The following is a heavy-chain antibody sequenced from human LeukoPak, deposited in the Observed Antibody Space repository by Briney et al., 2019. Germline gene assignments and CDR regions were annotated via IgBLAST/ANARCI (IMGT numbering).Heavy chain of an antibody. CDR1: GGSFSGYY. Sequence: PSETLSLTCAVYGGSFSGYYWSWIRQPPGKGLEWIGYIYYSGSTNYNPSLKSRVTIPVDTSKNQFSLKLSSVTAADTAVYYCARALDGGALFDYWGQGTLVTVSS. CDR2: IYYSGST. CDR3: ARALDGGALFDY. V-gene: IGHV4-59*01. J-gene: IGHJ4*02. D-gene: IGHD4-23*01.